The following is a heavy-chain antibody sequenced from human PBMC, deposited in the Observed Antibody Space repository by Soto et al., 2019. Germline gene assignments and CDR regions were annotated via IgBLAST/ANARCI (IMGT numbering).Heavy chain of an antibody. Sequence: QVQLVESGGGVVQPGRSLRLACAASGFTFFNHAMHWVRQAPCKGLEWVAVISYSGNNEYYADSVKCRFTISRDNSKSTLYLQMDRLRAEDTAVYYCVRAAGFYYDTSEPDSWGQGTLVTVSS. J-gene: IGHJ4*02. CDR2: ISYSGNNE. CDR1: GFTFFNHA. CDR3: VRAAGFYYDTSEPDS. D-gene: IGHD3-22*01. V-gene: IGHV3-30-3*01.